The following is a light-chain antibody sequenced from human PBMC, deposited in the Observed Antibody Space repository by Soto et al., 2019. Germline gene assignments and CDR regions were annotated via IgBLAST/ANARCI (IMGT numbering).Light chain of an antibody. CDR2: AAS. CDR3: QQSYRTPLN. V-gene: IGKV1-39*01. CDR1: QAIDNY. Sequence: DIQMTQSQSSLSASVGDRVTITCRASQAIDNYLNWYQHKPGKAPELLILAASIVQSGVPSRFSGGGFGTDFSLTISSLHPEDFATYYCQQSYRTPLNFGGGTKVEI. J-gene: IGKJ4*01.